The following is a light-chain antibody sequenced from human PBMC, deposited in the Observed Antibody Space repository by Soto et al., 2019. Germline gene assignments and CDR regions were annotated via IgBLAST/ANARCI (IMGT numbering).Light chain of an antibody. CDR1: SSDVGGYNY. CDR3: SSYTSSSILYV. CDR2: DVS. V-gene: IGLV2-14*01. Sequence: QSVLTQPASVSGSPGQSITISCTGTSSDVGGYNYVSWYQQHPGKAPKLMIYDVSNRPSGVSNRFSGSKSGNTASLTISGLQAGDEADYYCSSYTSSSILYVFGTGTKLTVL. J-gene: IGLJ1*01.